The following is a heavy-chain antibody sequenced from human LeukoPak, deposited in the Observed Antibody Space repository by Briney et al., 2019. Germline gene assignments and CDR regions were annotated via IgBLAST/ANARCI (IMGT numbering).Heavy chain of an antibody. J-gene: IGHJ2*01. CDR1: GGTFSSYA. V-gene: IGHV1-69*13. Sequence: ASVKVSCKASGGTFSSYAISWVRQAPGQGLEWMGGIIPIFGTANYAQKFQGRVTITADESTSTAYMELSSLRSEDTAVYYCARDRGDPPDYWYFDLWGRGTLVTVSS. CDR2: IIPIFGTA. D-gene: IGHD2-21*02. CDR3: ARDRGDPPDYWYFDL.